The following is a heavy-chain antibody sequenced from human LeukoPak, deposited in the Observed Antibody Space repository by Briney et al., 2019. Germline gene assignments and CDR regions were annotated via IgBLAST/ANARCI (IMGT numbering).Heavy chain of an antibody. Sequence: SETLSLTCAVYGASFSDYYWSWIRQPPGKGLEWIGEINHSQGTNYNASLESRVTISVDTSKNQLSLKLSSVTAADTAVYYCVFGVDFDYWGQGTLVTVSS. J-gene: IGHJ4*02. D-gene: IGHD3-10*01. V-gene: IGHV4-34*01. CDR2: INHSQGT. CDR3: VFGVDFDY. CDR1: GASFSDYY.